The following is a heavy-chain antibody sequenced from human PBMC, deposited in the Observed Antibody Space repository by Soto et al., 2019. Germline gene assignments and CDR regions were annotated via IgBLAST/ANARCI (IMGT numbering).Heavy chain of an antibody. Sequence: QVQLAESGGGVVQPGRSLRLSCAASGFTFSSYGMHWVRQAPGKGLEWVAVIWYDGSNKYYADSVKGRFTISRDNSKNTLYLQMNSLRAEDTAVYYCAREGHYYGSGSYHPPFEMDYWGQGTLVTVSS. V-gene: IGHV3-33*01. CDR1: GFTFSSYG. CDR2: IWYDGSNK. J-gene: IGHJ4*02. CDR3: AREGHYYGSGSYHPPFEMDY. D-gene: IGHD3-10*01.